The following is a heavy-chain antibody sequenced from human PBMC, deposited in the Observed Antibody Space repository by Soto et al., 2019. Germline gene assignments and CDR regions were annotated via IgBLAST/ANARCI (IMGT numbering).Heavy chain of an antibody. Sequence: HVQLQESGPGLVKPSETLSLTCTVSGGSISTNFWSWIRQPPGKGLEWIGYIYYSGSTNYSPSLKSRVTISVDTSKNQFALKLSSVTAADTAVYYCARGLRGGVNWFDPWGQGTLVTVSS. CDR3: ARGLRGGVNWFDP. CDR1: GGSISTNF. J-gene: IGHJ5*02. CDR2: IYYSGST. V-gene: IGHV4-59*01. D-gene: IGHD6-25*01.